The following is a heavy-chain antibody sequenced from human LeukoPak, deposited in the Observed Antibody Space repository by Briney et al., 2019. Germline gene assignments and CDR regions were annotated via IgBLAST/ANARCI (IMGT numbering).Heavy chain of an antibody. Sequence: PGGSLRLSCAASGFTFSSYAMSWVRQAPGKGLEWVSAISGSGGSTYYADSVKGRFTISRDNSKNTLYLQMNSLRAEDTAVYYCAKVKGKWELLYYFDYWGQGTLVTVSS. D-gene: IGHD1-26*01. CDR1: GFTFSSYA. CDR2: ISGSGGST. J-gene: IGHJ4*02. V-gene: IGHV3-23*01. CDR3: AKVKGKWELLYYFDY.